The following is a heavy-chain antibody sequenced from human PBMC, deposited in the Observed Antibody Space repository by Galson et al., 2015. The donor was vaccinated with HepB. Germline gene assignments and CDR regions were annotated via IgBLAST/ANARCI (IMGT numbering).Heavy chain of an antibody. V-gene: IGHV3-23*01. Sequence: SLRLSCAASGFTFSSYAMSWVRQAPGKGLEWVSAISGSGGSTYYADSVKGRFTISRDNSKNTLYLQMNSLRAEDTAVYYCAKRINGGYDGNYWGQGTLVTVSS. CDR2: ISGSGGST. J-gene: IGHJ4*02. CDR1: GFTFSSYA. D-gene: IGHD3-3*01. CDR3: AKRINGGYDGNY.